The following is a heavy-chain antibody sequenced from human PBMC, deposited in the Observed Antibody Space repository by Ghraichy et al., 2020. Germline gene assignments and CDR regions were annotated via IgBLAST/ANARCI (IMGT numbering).Heavy chain of an antibody. CDR2: INHSGST. V-gene: IGHV4-34*01. D-gene: IGHD2-2*01. CDR3: ARERPNYCSSTSCYDWNWWAFDI. J-gene: IGHJ3*02. Sequence: SETLSLTCAVYGGSFSGYYWSWIRQPPGKGLEWIGEINHSGSTNYNPSLKSRVTISVDTSKNQFSLKLSSVTAADTAVYYCARERPNYCSSTSCYDWNWWAFDIWGQGTMVTVSS. CDR1: GGSFSGYY.